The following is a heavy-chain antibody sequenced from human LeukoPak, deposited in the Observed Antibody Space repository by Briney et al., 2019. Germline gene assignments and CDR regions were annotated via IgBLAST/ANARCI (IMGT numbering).Heavy chain of an antibody. CDR2: IYYSGST. Sequence: KPSETLSLTCTVSGGPSSSYYWSWIRQPPGKGLEWIGYIYYSGSTNYNPSLKSRVTISVDTSKNQFSLKLSSVTAADTAVYYCARHSRDGPEDYWSQGTLVTVSS. V-gene: IGHV4-59*08. CDR3: ARHSRDGPEDY. J-gene: IGHJ4*02. D-gene: IGHD5-24*01. CDR1: GGPSSSYY.